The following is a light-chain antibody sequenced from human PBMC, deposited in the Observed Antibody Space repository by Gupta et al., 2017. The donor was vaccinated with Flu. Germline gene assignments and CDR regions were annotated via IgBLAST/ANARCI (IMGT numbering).Light chain of an antibody. CDR1: QSVSTK. Sequence: EIVMTQSPATLSVSPGERATLSCRANQSVSTKLAWYQQKLGQAPRLLIYGASTRATGIPARFSGSGYGTEFTLTISSRQSEDFAVYYCHQYKKWPLYSFGQGTKMEMK. CDR3: HQYKKWPLYS. J-gene: IGKJ2*03. CDR2: GAS. V-gene: IGKV3-15*01.